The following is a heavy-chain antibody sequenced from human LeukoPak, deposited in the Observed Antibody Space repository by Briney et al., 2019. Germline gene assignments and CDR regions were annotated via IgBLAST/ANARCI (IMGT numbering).Heavy chain of an antibody. Sequence: PGGSLRLSCAASGLSFDDYGLTWVRQAPGKGLEWVSGINWNGDSTDYADSVKGRFTISRDNAKNSLYLQMNSLRAEDTALYYCARDLRVVITGSFDSWGQGTLVTVFS. D-gene: IGHD3-22*01. CDR2: INWNGDST. CDR3: ARDLRVVITGSFDS. J-gene: IGHJ4*02. V-gene: IGHV3-20*04. CDR1: GLSFDDYG.